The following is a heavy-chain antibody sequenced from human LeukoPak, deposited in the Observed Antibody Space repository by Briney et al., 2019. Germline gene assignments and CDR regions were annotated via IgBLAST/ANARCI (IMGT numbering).Heavy chain of an antibody. Sequence: GESLQISCKGSGYSFTSYWIGWVRQMPGKGLEWMGIIYPGDSDTRYSPSFQGQVTISADKSISTAYLQWSSLKASDTAMYYCARTTYYGSGSTNNWFDPWGQGTLVTVSS. V-gene: IGHV5-51*01. J-gene: IGHJ5*02. D-gene: IGHD3-10*01. CDR2: IYPGDSDT. CDR3: ARTTYYGSGSTNNWFDP. CDR1: GYSFTSYW.